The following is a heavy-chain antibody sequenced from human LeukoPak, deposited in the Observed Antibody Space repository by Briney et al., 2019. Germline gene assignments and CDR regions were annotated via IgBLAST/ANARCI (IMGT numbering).Heavy chain of an antibody. V-gene: IGHV4-30-2*01. CDR2: IYHSGST. Sequence: SETLSLTCAVSGGSISSGGYSWSWIRQPPGKGLEWIGYIYHSGSTYYNPSLKSRVTISVDRSKNQFPLKLSSVTAADTAVYYCARGKGGVRGVIHYYYYYGMGVWGKGTTVTVSS. J-gene: IGHJ6*04. D-gene: IGHD3-10*01. CDR3: ARGKGGVRGVIHYYYYYGMGV. CDR1: GGSISSGGYS.